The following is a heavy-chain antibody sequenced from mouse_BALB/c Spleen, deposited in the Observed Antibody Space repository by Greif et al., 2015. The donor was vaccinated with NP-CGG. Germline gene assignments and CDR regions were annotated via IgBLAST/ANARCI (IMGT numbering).Heavy chain of an antibody. CDR1: GYTFTDYA. J-gene: IGHJ4*01. Sequence: VQLQQSGAELVRPGVSVKVSCKGSGYTFTDYAMHWVKQSHAKSLEWIGVISTYYGDASYNQKFKGKATMTVDKSSSTAYMELARLTSEDSAIYYCARGGYDDAMDYWGQGTSVTVSS. D-gene: IGHD2-14*01. V-gene: IGHV1S137*01. CDR3: ARGGYDDAMDY. CDR2: ISTYYGDA.